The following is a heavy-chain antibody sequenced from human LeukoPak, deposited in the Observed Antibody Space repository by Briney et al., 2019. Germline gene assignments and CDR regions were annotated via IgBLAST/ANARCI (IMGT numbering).Heavy chain of an antibody. D-gene: IGHD1-26*01. CDR1: GYTFTGYY. V-gene: IGHV1-2*02. J-gene: IGHJ4*02. Sequence: ASVKVSCKASGYTFTGYYMHWVRQAPGQGLEWMGWINPNNGGTNYAQQFQGRVTMTRDTSISTAYMELSRLRSDDTAVYYCARDPSVVGATDLDYWGQGTLVTVSS. CDR2: INPNNGGT. CDR3: ARDPSVVGATDLDY.